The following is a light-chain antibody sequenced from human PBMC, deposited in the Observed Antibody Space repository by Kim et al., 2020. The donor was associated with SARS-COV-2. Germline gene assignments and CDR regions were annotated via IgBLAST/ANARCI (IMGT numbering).Light chain of an antibody. Sequence: SYELTQSPSVSVAPGKTARITCGGNNIGSKSVHWYQQKPGQAPVLVIYYDSDRPSGIPERFSGSNSGSTATLTISRVEAGDEADYYCQVWDSSSDHPVVF. CDR3: QVWDSSSDHPVV. J-gene: IGLJ2*01. CDR2: YDS. V-gene: IGLV3-21*04. CDR1: NIGSKS.